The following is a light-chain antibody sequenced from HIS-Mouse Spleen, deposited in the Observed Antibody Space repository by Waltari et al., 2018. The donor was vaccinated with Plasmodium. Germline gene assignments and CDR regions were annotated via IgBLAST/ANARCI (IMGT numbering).Light chain of an antibody. J-gene: IGLJ2*01. CDR1: SSDVGAYNF. Sequence: QSALTQPRSVSGSPGQSVTIPCTGTSSDVGAYNFVSWYQQHPGKAPKLMSYDFSKRPSGVPDRFSGSKSGNTASLTISGLQAEDEADYYCCSYAGSYTYVVFGGGTKLTVL. CDR2: DFS. V-gene: IGLV2-11*01. CDR3: CSYAGSYTYVV.